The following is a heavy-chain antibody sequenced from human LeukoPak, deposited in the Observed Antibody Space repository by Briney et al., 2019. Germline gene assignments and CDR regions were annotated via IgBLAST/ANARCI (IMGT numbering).Heavy chain of an antibody. D-gene: IGHD3-10*01. CDR1: GDSIRSYY. Sequence: PSETLSLTCTASGDSIRSYYWNWLRQPPGKGLEWIGYVSYSGSSKYSPSLKSRVTMSVDTSKNQFSLKLSSVTAADTAVYYCAKSHGSGSYFDSWGQGTLVTVSS. CDR2: VSYSGSS. CDR3: AKSHGSGSYFDS. V-gene: IGHV4-59*01. J-gene: IGHJ4*02.